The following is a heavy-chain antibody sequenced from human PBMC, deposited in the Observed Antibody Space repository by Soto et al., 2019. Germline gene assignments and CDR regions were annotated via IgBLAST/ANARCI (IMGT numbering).Heavy chain of an antibody. D-gene: IGHD2-15*01. Sequence: EVQLVESGGGLVQPGTSLRLSCAASGFTFSNYWMHWVRQAPGKGLVWVSRLNSDGSGTSYADSVKGRFTISRDNAKNTLYLQMNSLRAEDRAVYYCAKGGGKTIDYWGQGTLVTVSS. CDR1: GFTFSNYW. CDR3: AKGGGKTIDY. V-gene: IGHV3-74*01. J-gene: IGHJ4*02. CDR2: LNSDGSGT.